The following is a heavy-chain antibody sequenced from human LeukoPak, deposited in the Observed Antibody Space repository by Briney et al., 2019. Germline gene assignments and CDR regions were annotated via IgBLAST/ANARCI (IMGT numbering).Heavy chain of an antibody. CDR3: AIASGNYFLDY. CDR1: GYTFIGCY. CDR2: INPKSGGT. Sequence: ASVKVSCKASGYTFIGCYMHWVRQAPGQGLEWMGRINPKSGGTNYAQKFQDGVTMTRDTSINTAYMELSSLRSDDTAVYYCAIASGNYFLDYWGQGTLVIVSS. D-gene: IGHD1-26*01. J-gene: IGHJ4*02. V-gene: IGHV1-2*06.